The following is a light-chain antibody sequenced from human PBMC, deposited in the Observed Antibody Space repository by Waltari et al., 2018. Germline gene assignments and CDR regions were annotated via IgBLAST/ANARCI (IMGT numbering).Light chain of an antibody. J-gene: IGLJ3*02. CDR3: SSFTTRRTWV. Sequence: QSALTQPPSVSGSPGQSFTISCTGTSSDIGHDTSASWYQQLPGKVPKPIIYDVSTRPSGVSHRFSGPKSGDSASLTISGLQPDDEAGYYCSSFTTRRTWVFGGGTKLTVL. CDR2: DVS. V-gene: IGLV2-14*01. CDR1: SSDIGHDTS.